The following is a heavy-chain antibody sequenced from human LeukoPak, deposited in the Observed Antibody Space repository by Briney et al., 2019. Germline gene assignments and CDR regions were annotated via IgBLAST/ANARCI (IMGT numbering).Heavy chain of an antibody. V-gene: IGHV3-7*01. CDR1: GFTFSGAW. D-gene: IGHD7-27*01. CDR2: IREDGTEK. J-gene: IGHJ4*02. Sequence: GGSLRLSCTASGFTFSGAWMTWVRQDPGKGLEWVANIREDGTEKNYVDSVKGRFTISRDNAKNSLFLQMSNLRDDDTAIYYCARHVGISFWGQGTLVTVSS. CDR3: ARHVGISF.